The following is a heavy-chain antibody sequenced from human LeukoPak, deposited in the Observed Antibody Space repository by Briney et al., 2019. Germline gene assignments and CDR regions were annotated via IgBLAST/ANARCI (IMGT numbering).Heavy chain of an antibody. CDR1: GGSFSGYY. J-gene: IGHJ5*02. Sequence: SETLSLTCAVYGGSFSGYYWSWIRQPPGKGLEWIGEINHSGSTNYNPSLKSRVTISVDTSKNQFSLKLISVTAADTAVYYCARDRLPGDCFDPWGQGTLVTVSS. V-gene: IGHV4-34*01. CDR3: ARDRLPGDCFDP. CDR2: INHSGST. D-gene: IGHD2-15*01.